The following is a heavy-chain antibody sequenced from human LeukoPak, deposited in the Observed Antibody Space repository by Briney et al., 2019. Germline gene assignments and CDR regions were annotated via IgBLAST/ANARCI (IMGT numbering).Heavy chain of an antibody. J-gene: IGHJ4*02. CDR3: ARELSQIVWGGLDY. CDR1: GFIFSHYG. D-gene: IGHD2-21*01. V-gene: IGHV3-33*05. Sequence: GGSLRLSCAASGFIFSHYGMHWVRQAPGKGLEWVAVIQNDASTENFADSVKGRFTISRDNSKNTVFLQMNSLRVEDTAVYYCARELSQIVWGGLDYGGQGTLVTVSS. CDR2: IQNDASTE.